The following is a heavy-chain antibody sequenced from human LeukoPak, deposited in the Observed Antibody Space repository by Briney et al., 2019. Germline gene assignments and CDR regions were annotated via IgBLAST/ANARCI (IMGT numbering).Heavy chain of an antibody. V-gene: IGHV3-11*01. D-gene: IGHD1-20*01. J-gene: IGHJ5*02. Sequence: RGSLRLSCAASGFTFSDYYMSWIRQAPGKGLEWVSYISSSGSTIYYADSVKGRFTISRDNAKNSLYLQMNSLRAEDTAVYYCARDAITGMVGYNWFDPWGQGTLVTVSS. CDR3: ARDAITGMVGYNWFDP. CDR2: ISSSGSTI. CDR1: GFTFSDYY.